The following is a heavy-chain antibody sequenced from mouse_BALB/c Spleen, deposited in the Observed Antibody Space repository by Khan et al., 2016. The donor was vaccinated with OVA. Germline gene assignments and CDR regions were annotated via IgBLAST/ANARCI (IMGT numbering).Heavy chain of an antibody. CDR2: ISSGSSTI. Sequence: EVQLQESGGGLVQPGGSRKLSCAASGFTFSSFGMHWVRQAPKKGLEWVAYISSGSSTIYYVDTVKGRFTISRDNPKNTLFLQMTSLMSEDTAMYYCARSGGNFHWYFDVWGAGTSVTVSS. CDR3: ARSGGNFHWYFDV. CDR1: GFTFSSFG. V-gene: IGHV5-17*02. D-gene: IGHD2-1*01. J-gene: IGHJ1*01.